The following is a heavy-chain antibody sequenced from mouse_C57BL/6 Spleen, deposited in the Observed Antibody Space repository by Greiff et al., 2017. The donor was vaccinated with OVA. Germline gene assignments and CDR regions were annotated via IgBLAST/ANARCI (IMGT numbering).Heavy chain of an antibody. CDR1: GFTFSDYY. V-gene: IGHV5-16*01. J-gene: IGHJ2*01. Sequence: EVQLVESEGGLVQPGSSMKLSCTASGFTFSDYYMAWVRQVPEKGLEWVANINYDGSSTYYLDSLKSRFIISRDNAKNILYLQMSSLKSEDTATYYCARVDYYGSSPHCDYWGQGTTLTVSS. D-gene: IGHD1-1*01. CDR3: ARVDYYGSSPHCDY. CDR2: INYDGSST.